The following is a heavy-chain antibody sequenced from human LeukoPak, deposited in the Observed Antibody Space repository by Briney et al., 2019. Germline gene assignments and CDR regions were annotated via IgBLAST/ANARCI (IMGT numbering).Heavy chain of an antibody. J-gene: IGHJ4*02. CDR2: INPSGGST. D-gene: IGHD4-17*01. V-gene: IGHV1-46*01. CDR3: ARAHYGDYVGY. CDR1: GCTFTSYY. Sequence: ASVKVSCKASGCTFTSYYMHWVRQAPGQGLEWMGIINPSGGSTNYAQKFQGRVTMTRDTSTSTVYMELSSLRSEDTAVYYCARAHYGDYVGYWGQGTLVTVSP.